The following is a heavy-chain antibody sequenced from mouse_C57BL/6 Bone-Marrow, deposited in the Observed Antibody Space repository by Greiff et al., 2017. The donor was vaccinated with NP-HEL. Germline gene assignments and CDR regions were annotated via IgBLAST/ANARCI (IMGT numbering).Heavy chain of an antibody. V-gene: IGHV14-4*01. CDR2: IDPEKGDT. CDR1: GFNIKAAY. D-gene: IGHD2-3*01. J-gene: IGHJ2*01. Sequence: EVQLQQSGAELVRPGASVKLSCTASGFNIKAAYMHWVKQRPGQGLEWIGWIDPEKGDTEYTSKFQGKATITADTSSNTAYLQLSSLTSEDTAVYYCTTFSDGYQISWGQGTTLTVSS. CDR3: TTFSDGYQIS.